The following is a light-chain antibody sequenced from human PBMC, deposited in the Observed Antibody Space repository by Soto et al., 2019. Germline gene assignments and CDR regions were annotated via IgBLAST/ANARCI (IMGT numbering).Light chain of an antibody. CDR3: QQYNSYSST. V-gene: IGKV1-5*01. CDR2: DAS. Sequence: DIQMTQSPSTLSASVGDRVTITCRASQSISSWLAWYQQKPGKAPKLLLYDASRLESGVPSRFSGSGSGTEFTLTISSLQPDDFATYYCQQYNSYSSTFGQGTKVEIK. CDR1: QSISSW. J-gene: IGKJ1*01.